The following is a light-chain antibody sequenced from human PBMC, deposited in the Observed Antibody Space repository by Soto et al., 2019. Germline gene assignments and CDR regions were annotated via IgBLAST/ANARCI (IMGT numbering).Light chain of an antibody. Sequence: EIVMTQSPATLSVSPGERATLSCRASQSLSNKLAWYQQKPGQAPRLLIYGASTRATGIPARFSGSGSGTEFTLTISSLQPEDFAVYYCQEYNNWHPITFGGGTKVDIK. CDR2: GAS. V-gene: IGKV3-15*01. CDR1: QSLSNK. CDR3: QEYNNWHPIT. J-gene: IGKJ4*01.